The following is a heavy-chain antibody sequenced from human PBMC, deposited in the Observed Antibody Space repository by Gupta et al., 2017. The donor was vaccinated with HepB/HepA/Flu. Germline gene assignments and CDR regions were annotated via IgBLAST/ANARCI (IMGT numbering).Heavy chain of an antibody. J-gene: IGHJ4*02. Sequence: NWWSWVRQPPGKGLEWIGEIYHSGSTNYNPSLKSRVTISVDKSKNQFSLKLSSVTAADTAVYYCARYIYSSGWYVKDYWGQGTLVTVSS. CDR1: NW. CDR3: ARYIYSSGWYVKDY. CDR2: IYHSGST. V-gene: IGHV4-4*02. D-gene: IGHD6-19*01.